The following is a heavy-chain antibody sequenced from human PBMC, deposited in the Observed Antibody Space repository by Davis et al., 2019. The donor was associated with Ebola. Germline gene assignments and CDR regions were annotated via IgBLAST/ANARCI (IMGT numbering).Heavy chain of an antibody. Sequence: PGGSLRLSCAASGFIFSSYAVSWVRQAPGKGLEWVSSISVRSITYHADSVKGRFTISRDNSKNTLYLQMNSLGAEDTAVYYCAKVHPPTTVTTGWFDPWGQGTLVTVSS. CDR1: GFIFSSYA. CDR3: AKVHPPTTVTTGWFDP. CDR2: ISVRSIT. D-gene: IGHD4-17*01. J-gene: IGHJ5*02. V-gene: IGHV3-23*01.